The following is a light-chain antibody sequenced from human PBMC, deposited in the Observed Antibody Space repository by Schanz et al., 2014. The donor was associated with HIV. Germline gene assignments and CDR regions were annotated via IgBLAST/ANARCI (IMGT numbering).Light chain of an antibody. J-gene: IGLJ2*01. V-gene: IGLV2-14*03. CDR1: SADVGAYKS. CDR3: QSYDSRLSGVV. Sequence: QSVLTQPASVSGSPGQSITISCTGTSADVGAYKSVSWYQQHPGKAPKLMIYDVSNRPSGVSNRFSGSKSGTSASLAITGLQAEDEADYYCQSYDSRLSGVVFGGGTKLTVL. CDR2: DVS.